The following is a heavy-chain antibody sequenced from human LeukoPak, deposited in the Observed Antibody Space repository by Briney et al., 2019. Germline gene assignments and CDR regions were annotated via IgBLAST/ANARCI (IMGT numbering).Heavy chain of an antibody. V-gene: IGHV3-48*01. Sequence: GGSLRLSCAASGFTFSSYSMDWVRQAPGKGLEWVSYISSSSTIYYADSMKGRYTISRDNAKNSLYLQMNSLRAEDTAVYYCARSYITFRAMDVWGKGTTVTVSS. CDR3: ARSYITFRAMDV. D-gene: IGHD3-16*01. CDR2: ISSSSTI. J-gene: IGHJ6*04. CDR1: GFTFSSYS.